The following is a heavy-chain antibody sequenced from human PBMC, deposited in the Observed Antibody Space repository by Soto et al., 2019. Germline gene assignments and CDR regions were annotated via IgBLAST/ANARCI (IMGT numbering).Heavy chain of an antibody. Sequence: EAQLVESGGGLAQPGGSLRLSCRVSGFTVSSAEMNWVRQAPGKGLEWVSYINTEGVTIYADSVKGRFTISRDNAQNSLLLQMKSLRGEDTAVYYCTRDKGDKVAYGMDVWGQGTTVTVSS. CDR2: INTEGVTI. V-gene: IGHV3-48*03. CDR3: TRDKGDKVAYGMDV. D-gene: IGHD3-16*01. J-gene: IGHJ6*02. CDR1: GFTVSSAE.